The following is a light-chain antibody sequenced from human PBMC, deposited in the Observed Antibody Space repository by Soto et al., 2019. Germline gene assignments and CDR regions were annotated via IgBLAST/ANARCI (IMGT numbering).Light chain of an antibody. CDR2: DAS. J-gene: IGKJ1*01. Sequence: DIQMTQSPSTLSASVGDSVTITCRASQSLSYWLAWYQQKPGKAPKLLIFDASSLQSGVPSRFSGSGSGTEFTLTISSLQPDDCGLYYCQQYDVYSTFGQGTKVDI. CDR1: QSLSYW. CDR3: QQYDVYST. V-gene: IGKV1-5*01.